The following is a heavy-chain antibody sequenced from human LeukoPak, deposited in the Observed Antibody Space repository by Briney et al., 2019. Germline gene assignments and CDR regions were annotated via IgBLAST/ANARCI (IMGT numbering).Heavy chain of an antibody. CDR1: GFTFKLYW. CDR3: ANRNWGLPFDY. D-gene: IGHD7-27*01. V-gene: IGHV3-74*01. Sequence: GGSLRLSCAASGFTFKLYWMHWVRQVPGKRPVWVSRINDDGSDTIYADSVKGRFTISRDNSRNTLYLQMNSLRAEDTAIYYCANRNWGLPFDYWGQGTLVTVSS. J-gene: IGHJ4*02. CDR2: INDDGSDT.